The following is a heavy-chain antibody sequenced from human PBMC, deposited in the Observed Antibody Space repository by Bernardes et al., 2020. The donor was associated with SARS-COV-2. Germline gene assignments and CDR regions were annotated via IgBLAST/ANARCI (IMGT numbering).Heavy chain of an antibody. CDR3: ARGSLKQYQLLLVGYYYYGMDV. V-gene: IGHV4-34*01. D-gene: IGHD2-2*01. CDR1: GGSFSGYY. Sequence: SETLSLTCAVYGGSFSGYYWSWIRQPPGKGLEWIGEINHSGSTNYNPSLKSRVTISVDTSKNQFSLKLSSVTAADTAVYYCARGSLKQYQLLLVGYYYYGMDVWGQGTTVTVSS. J-gene: IGHJ6*02. CDR2: INHSGST.